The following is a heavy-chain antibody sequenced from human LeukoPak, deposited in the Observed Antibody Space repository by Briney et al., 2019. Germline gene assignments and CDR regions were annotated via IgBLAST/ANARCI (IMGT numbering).Heavy chain of an antibody. J-gene: IGHJ4*02. D-gene: IGHD5-12*01. Sequence: ASVKVSCKASGYTFIDYYIHWVRQAPGQGLEWMGWINPDNGGTNYAQKFQGRVTMTRDMSISTAYMELSRLRSDDTAVYYCARDPSNSGYDYLYYFDYWGQGTLVTVSS. CDR2: INPDNGGT. CDR3: ARDPSNSGYDYLYYFDY. CDR1: GYTFIDYY. V-gene: IGHV1-2*02.